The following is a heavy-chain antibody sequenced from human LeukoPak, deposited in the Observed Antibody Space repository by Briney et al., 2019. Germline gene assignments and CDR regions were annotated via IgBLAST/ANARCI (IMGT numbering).Heavy chain of an antibody. D-gene: IGHD3-22*01. J-gene: IGHJ4*02. CDR2: ISAYNGNT. CDR3: ARDIPEYYYDSSGYYYFDY. V-gene: IGHV1-18*01. CDR1: GYTFTSYG. Sequence: ASVKVSCKASGYTFTSYGISWVRQAPGQGLESMGWISAYNGNTNYAQKLQGRVTMTTDTSTSTAYMELRSLRSDDTAVYYCARDIPEYYYDSSGYYYFDYWGQGTLVTVSS.